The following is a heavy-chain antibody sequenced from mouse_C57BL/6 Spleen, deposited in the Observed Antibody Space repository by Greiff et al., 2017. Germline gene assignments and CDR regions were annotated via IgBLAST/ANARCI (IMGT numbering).Heavy chain of an antibody. CDR1: GYTFTSYW. J-gene: IGHJ2*01. CDR3: ASRAQATDD. D-gene: IGHD3-2*02. V-gene: IGHV1-69*01. Sequence: VQLQQPGAELVMPGASVKLSCKASGYTFTSYWMHWVKQRPGQGLEWIGEIDPSDSYTNYNKKFKGKSTVTVDKSSSTAYMQLSSLTSADSAVYYCASRAQATDDWGQGTTLSVSS. CDR2: IDPSDSYT.